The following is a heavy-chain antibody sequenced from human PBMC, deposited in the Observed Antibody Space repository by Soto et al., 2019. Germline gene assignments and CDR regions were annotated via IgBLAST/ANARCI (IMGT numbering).Heavy chain of an antibody. CDR3: ARAYRGVTIFGAPREFDY. CDR2: INSDGSST. D-gene: IGHD3-3*01. CDR1: GFNFSSYW. V-gene: IGHV3-74*01. J-gene: IGHJ4*02. Sequence: GVSLRLSCAASGFNFSSYWMHWVSQAPGKGLVWVSRINSDGSSTSYADSVKGRFTISRDNAKNTLYLQMNSLRAEDTAVYYCARAYRGVTIFGAPREFDYWVQGTLVPVSS.